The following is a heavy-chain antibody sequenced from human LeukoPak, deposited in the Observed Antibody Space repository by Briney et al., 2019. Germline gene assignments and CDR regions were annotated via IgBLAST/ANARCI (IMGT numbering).Heavy chain of an antibody. J-gene: IGHJ4*02. CDR1: EYTVTELS. Sequence: ASVKVSCKVSEYTVTELSFHWVRQAPGEGLEGMGGFDAENDETIYAQKFQGRVTVTQDTSTDTAYMELSSLRSEDTAVYYCATEKAWNHGGFDYWGQGTPVIVSS. V-gene: IGHV1-24*01. CDR2: FDAENDET. CDR3: ATEKAWNHGGFDY. D-gene: IGHD1-14*01.